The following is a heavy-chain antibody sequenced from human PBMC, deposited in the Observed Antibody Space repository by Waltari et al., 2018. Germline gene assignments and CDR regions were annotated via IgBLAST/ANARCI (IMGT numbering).Heavy chain of an antibody. J-gene: IGHJ6*02. V-gene: IGHV4-59*01. Sequence: QVQLQESGPGLVTPSETLSLTCPVSGGPISRYYWSWIRKPPGTGLEWIGYLYYSGRTNYNPSLKSRVTISVATSKNQFSLKLSSVTAADTAVYYCARAPPVLRFLEWLYGMDVWGQGTTVTVSS. CDR2: LYYSGRT. D-gene: IGHD3-3*01. CDR3: ARAPPVLRFLEWLYGMDV. CDR1: GGPISRYY.